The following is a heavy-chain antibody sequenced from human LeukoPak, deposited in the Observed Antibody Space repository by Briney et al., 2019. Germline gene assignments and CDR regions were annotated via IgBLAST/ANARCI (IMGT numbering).Heavy chain of an antibody. D-gene: IGHD2-15*01. CDR3: ARVTQGTVDY. V-gene: IGHV4-59*01. Sequence: PSGTLSLTCTVSGGSISSYYWGWIRQPPGKGLEWLGYIYYSGSTNYNPSLKSRVTISVDTSKNQFSLKLSSVTAADTAVYYCARVTQGTVDYWGQGTLVTVSS. J-gene: IGHJ4*02. CDR1: GGSISSYY. CDR2: IYYSGST.